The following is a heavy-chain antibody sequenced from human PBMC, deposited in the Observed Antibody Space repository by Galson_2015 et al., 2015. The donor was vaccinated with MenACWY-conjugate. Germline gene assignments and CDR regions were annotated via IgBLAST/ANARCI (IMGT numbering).Heavy chain of an antibody. Sequence: QSGAEVTKPGESLKISCETSGYSFTTYWIGWVRQMPGKDLEWMGIIYPGDSDTRYNPSFRGHISISADKSTSTAYLQWSSLEASDAATYYCARHYSPSWYSPFAYWGQGTLVTVSS. D-gene: IGHD6-13*01. CDR3: ARHYSPSWYSPFAY. CDR1: GYSFTTYW. J-gene: IGHJ4*02. V-gene: IGHV5-51*01. CDR2: IYPGDSDT.